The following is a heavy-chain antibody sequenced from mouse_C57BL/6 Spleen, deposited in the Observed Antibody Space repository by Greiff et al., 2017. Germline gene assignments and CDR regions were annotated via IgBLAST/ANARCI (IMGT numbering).Heavy chain of an antibody. CDR2: ISSGGSYT. Sequence: EVMLVESGGDLVKPGGSLKLSCAASGFTFSSYGMSWVRQTPDKRLEWVATISSGGSYTYYPDSVKGRFTISRDNAKNTLYLQMSSLKSEDTAMYYCARDDWYFDYWGQGTTLTVSS. V-gene: IGHV5-6*01. CDR1: GFTFSSYG. CDR3: ARDDWYFDY. J-gene: IGHJ2*01.